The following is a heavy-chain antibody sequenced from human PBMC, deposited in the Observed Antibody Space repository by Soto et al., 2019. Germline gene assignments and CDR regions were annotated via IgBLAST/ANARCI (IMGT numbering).Heavy chain of an antibody. V-gene: IGHV4-31*03. J-gene: IGHJ4*02. D-gene: IGHD6-6*01. Sequence: PSETLSLTCTVSGGSISSGGYYWSWIRQHPGKGLEWIGYIYYNGSTYYKTSLKSRINISVDTSKKQFSLKLSSVTAADTAVYYCAMSIAARSEYFDYWGQGTLVTVSS. CDR3: AMSIAARSEYFDY. CDR1: GGSISSGGYY. CDR2: IYYNGST.